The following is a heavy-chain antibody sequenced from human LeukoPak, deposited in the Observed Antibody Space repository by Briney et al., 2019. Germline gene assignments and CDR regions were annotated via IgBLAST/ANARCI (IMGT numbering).Heavy chain of an antibody. CDR3: VKDGRKESNYPYFDY. CDR1: GFTFDDYG. J-gene: IGHJ4*02. V-gene: IGHV3-20*04. CDR2: INWNGGST. Sequence: GGSLRLSCAASGFTFDDYGMSWVRQAPGKGLEWVSGINWNGGSTGYADSVKGRFTISRDNAKNSLYLQMNSLRAEDTAVYYCVKDGRKESNYPYFDYWGRGTLVTVSS. D-gene: IGHD4-11*01.